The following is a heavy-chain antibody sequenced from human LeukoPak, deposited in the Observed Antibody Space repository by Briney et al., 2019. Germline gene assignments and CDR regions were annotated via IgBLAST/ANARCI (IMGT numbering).Heavy chain of an antibody. CDR2: ISSSSYI. CDR1: GFTFSDYY. V-gene: IGHV3-69-1*01. Sequence: PGGSLRLSCAASGFTFSDYYMSWVRQAPGKGLEWVSSISSSSYIYYADSVKGRFTISRDNAKNSLYLQMNSLRAEDTAVYYCARDSAVAGRLDYWGQGTLVTVSS. D-gene: IGHD6-19*01. J-gene: IGHJ4*02. CDR3: ARDSAVAGRLDY.